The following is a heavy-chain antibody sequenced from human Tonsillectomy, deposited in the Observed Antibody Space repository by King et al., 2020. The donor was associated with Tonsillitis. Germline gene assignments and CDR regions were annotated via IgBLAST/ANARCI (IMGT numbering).Heavy chain of an antibody. Sequence: VQLVESGGGLVKPGGSLRLSCAASGFTFSDYYMSWIRQAPGKGLEWVSYISSSSSYTNYADSVKGRFTISRDNAKNSLYLQMNSLRAEDTAVYYCAREKSYSTGWYRDWGQGTLVTVSS. V-gene: IGHV3-11*05. CDR2: ISSSSSYT. CDR3: AREKSYSTGWYRD. CDR1: GFTFSDYY. J-gene: IGHJ4*02. D-gene: IGHD6-19*01.